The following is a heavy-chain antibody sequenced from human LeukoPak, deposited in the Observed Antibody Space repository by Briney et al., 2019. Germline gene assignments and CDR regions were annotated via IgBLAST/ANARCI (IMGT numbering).Heavy chain of an antibody. CDR3: ARGSQYDYVWGSYRPPHAFDI. CDR2: MNPNSGNT. D-gene: IGHD3-16*02. Sequence: GASVKVSCKASGYTFTSYDINWVRQAPGQGLEWMGWMNPNSGNTGYAQKFQGRVTMTRNTSISTAYMELSSPRSEDTAVYYCARGSQYDYVWGSYRPPHAFDIWGQGTMVTVSS. CDR1: GYTFTSYD. V-gene: IGHV1-8*01. J-gene: IGHJ3*02.